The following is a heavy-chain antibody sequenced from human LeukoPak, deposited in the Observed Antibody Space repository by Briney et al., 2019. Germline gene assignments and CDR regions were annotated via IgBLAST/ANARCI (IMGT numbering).Heavy chain of an antibody. Sequence: SETLSLTCTVSGGSISSYYWSWIRQPPGKGLEWIGYIYYSGSTNYNPSLKSRVTISVDTSKNQFSLKLSSVTAADTAVYYCARDTPGALFDYWGQGTLVTVSS. D-gene: IGHD7-27*01. J-gene: IGHJ4*02. CDR3: ARDTPGALFDY. CDR1: GGSISSYY. V-gene: IGHV4-59*01. CDR2: IYYSGST.